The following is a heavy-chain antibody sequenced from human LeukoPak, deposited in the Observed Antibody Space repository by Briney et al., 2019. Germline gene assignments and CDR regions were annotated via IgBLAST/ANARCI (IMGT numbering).Heavy chain of an antibody. Sequence: GGSLRLSCSASGFTFTSFAMSWVRQAPGKGLEWVSSISDSGDRTYYVDSVNGRFTISRDNSKNTVYPQMNSLRAEDTAVYYCARTTATDASDIWGQGTMVTVSS. CDR3: ARTTATDASDI. J-gene: IGHJ3*02. CDR1: GFTFTSFA. V-gene: IGHV3-23*01. CDR2: ISDSGDRT. D-gene: IGHD1-1*01.